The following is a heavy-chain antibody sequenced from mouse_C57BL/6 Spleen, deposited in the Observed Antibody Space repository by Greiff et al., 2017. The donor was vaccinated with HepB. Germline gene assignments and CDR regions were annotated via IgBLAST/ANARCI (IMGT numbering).Heavy chain of an antibody. Sequence: EVKVVESEGGLVQPGSSMKLSCTASGFTFSDYYMAWVRQVPEKGLEWVANINYDGSSTYYLDSLKSRFIISRDNAKNILYLQMSSLKSEDTATYYCARGGNDYAFDYWGQGTTLTVSS. J-gene: IGHJ2*01. V-gene: IGHV5-16*01. CDR3: ARGGNDYAFDY. CDR2: INYDGSST. D-gene: IGHD2-4*01. CDR1: GFTFSDYY.